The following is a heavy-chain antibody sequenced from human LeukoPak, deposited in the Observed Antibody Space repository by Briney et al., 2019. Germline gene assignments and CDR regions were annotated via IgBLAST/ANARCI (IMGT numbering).Heavy chain of an antibody. Sequence: PSETLSLTCTVSGGSISSSNYYWGWIRQPPGKGLEWIGNIFYSGSTYYNPSLKSRVTISVDTSKNQFSLKLSSVTAADTAVYYCARIHGSGSYIGYYFDYWGQGTLVTVSS. CDR1: GGSISSSNYY. D-gene: IGHD3-10*01. V-gene: IGHV4-39*07. J-gene: IGHJ4*02. CDR3: ARIHGSGSYIGYYFDY. CDR2: IFYSGST.